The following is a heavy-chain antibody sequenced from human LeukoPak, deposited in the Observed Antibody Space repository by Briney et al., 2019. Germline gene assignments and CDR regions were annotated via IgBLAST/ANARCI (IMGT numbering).Heavy chain of an antibody. J-gene: IGHJ6*02. V-gene: IGHV3-23*01. CDR3: AKDIRRNSGWYRDYYYGMDV. D-gene: IGHD6-19*01. Sequence: PGGSLRLSCAASGFTFSSYAMSWVRQAPGKGLEWVSAISGNGAKTYYADSVKGRFTISRDNSKNTLYLQMNSLRAEDTAVYYCAKDIRRNSGWYRDYYYGMDVWGQGTTVTVSS. CDR1: GFTFSSYA. CDR2: ISGNGAKT.